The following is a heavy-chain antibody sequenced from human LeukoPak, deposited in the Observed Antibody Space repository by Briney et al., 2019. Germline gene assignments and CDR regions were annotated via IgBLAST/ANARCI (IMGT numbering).Heavy chain of an antibody. J-gene: IGHJ4*02. CDR2: ISYDGSNK. V-gene: IGHV3-30*18. CDR1: GFTFSSYG. CDR3: AKVWSIAARRGYFDY. Sequence: GGSLRLSCAASGFTFSSYGMHWVRQAPGKGLEWVAVISYDGSNKYYADSVKGRFTISRDNSKNTLYLQMNSLRAEDTAVYYCAKVWSIAARRGYFDYWGQGTLVTVSS. D-gene: IGHD6-6*01.